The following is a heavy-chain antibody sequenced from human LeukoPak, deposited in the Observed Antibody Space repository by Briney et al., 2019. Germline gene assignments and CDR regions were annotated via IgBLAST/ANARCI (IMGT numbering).Heavy chain of an antibody. CDR2: IIPIFGTA. CDR3: ARDFEGSSGSPYMVFGY. V-gene: IGHV1-69*13. Sequence: GASVKVSCKASGGTFSIYAISWVRQAPGQGLEWMGGIIPIFGTANYAQKFQGRVTITADESTSTAYMELSSLRSEDTAVYYCARDFEGSSGSPYMVFGYWGQGTLVTVSS. J-gene: IGHJ4*02. D-gene: IGHD6-19*01. CDR1: GGTFSIYA.